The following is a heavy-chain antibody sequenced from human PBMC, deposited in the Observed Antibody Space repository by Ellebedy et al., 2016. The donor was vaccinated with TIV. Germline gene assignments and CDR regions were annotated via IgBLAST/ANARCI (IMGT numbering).Heavy chain of an antibody. V-gene: IGHV1-18*01. CDR1: GGTFSSYA. D-gene: IGHD3-22*01. J-gene: IGHJ4*02. CDR2: ISAYNGNT. Sequence: ASVKVSXXASGGTFSSYAISWVRQAPGQGLEWMGWISAYNGNTNYAQKLQGRVTMTTDTSTSTAYMELRSLRSDDTAVYYCARAYYYDSRGSDFDYWGQGTLVTVSS. CDR3: ARAYYYDSRGSDFDY.